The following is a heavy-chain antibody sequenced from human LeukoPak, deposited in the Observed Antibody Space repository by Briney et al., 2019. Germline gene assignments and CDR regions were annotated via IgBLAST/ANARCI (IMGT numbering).Heavy chain of an antibody. V-gene: IGHV1-2*02. CDR2: IDPNSGGT. D-gene: IGHD2-2*01. CDR3: AKTYCSSATCYVATGGY. CDR1: GYTFTGYY. J-gene: IGHJ4*02. Sequence: ASVKVSCKASGYTFTGYYMHWVRQAPGHGLEWMGWIDPNSGGTNYAQKFQGRVTMTRDTSISTAYMELSSLRSDDTAVYYCAKTYCSSATCYVATGGYWGQGTPVTVSS.